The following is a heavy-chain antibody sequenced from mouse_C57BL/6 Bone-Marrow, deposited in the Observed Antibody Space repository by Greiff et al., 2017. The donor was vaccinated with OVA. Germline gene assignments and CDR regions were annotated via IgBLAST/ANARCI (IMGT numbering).Heavy chain of an antibody. J-gene: IGHJ3*01. CDR3: ARKDYDWFAY. D-gene: IGHD2-4*01. CDR2: IYPGSGST. V-gene: IGHV1-55*01. Sequence: QVQLKQPGAELVKPGASVKMSCKASGYTFTSYWITWVKQRPGQGLEWIGDIYPGSGSTNYHERFKSKATLTVDTSSSTAYMQLSSLTSEDSAVYYCARKDYDWFAYWGQGTLVTVSA. CDR1: GYTFTSYW.